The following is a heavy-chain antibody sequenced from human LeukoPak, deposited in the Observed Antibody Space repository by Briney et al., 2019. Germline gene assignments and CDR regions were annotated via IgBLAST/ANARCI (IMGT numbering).Heavy chain of an antibody. Sequence: ASVKVSCKASGYTFTSYGISWVRQAPGQGLEWMGWIGAYNGNTNYAQKLQGRVTMTTDTSTSTAYMELRSLRSDDTAVYYCASSTMIPQPWFDPWGQGTLVTVSS. CDR2: IGAYNGNT. J-gene: IGHJ5*02. D-gene: IGHD3-22*01. CDR3: ASSTMIPQPWFDP. CDR1: GYTFTSYG. V-gene: IGHV1-18*01.